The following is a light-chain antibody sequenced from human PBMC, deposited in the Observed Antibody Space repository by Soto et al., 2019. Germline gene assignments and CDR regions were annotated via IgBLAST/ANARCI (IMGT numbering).Light chain of an antibody. CDR2: DFT. J-gene: IGLJ1*01. CDR3: CSYTSSTIYV. CDR1: SSDVGGYNY. V-gene: IGLV2-14*03. Sequence: QSVLTQPASVSGSPGQSIAISCTGTSSDVGGYNYVSWYQQHPGKAPKLMIYDFTSRPSGVSDRFSGSKSGTTASLTISGLQAEDEADYYCCSYTSSTIYVFGTGTKSPS.